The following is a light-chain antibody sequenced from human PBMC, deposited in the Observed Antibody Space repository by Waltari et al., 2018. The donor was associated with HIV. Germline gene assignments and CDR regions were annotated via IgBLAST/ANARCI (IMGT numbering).Light chain of an antibody. Sequence: EIVFMHSSATLSVPPLYMSPLHCRASQTIGSNLAWYQQKPGQAPRLLIYGTSTRATGIPARFSGLGSESEFTLNISCLQSEDFAVYYCLEYNNWAPWTFGQATKVDIK. CDR2: GTS. CDR1: QTIGSN. V-gene: IGKV3-15*01. J-gene: IGKJ1*01. CDR3: LEYNNWAPWT.